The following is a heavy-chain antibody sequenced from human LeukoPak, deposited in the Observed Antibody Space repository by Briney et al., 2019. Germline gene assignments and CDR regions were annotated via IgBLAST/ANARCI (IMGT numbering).Heavy chain of an antibody. CDR2: ISSSGSTI. V-gene: IGHV3-11*04. CDR1: GFTFSDYY. CDR3: ARDGYCSSTSCYTPSYYYYMDV. Sequence: PGGSLRLSCAASGFTFSDYYMSWIRQAPGKGLEWVSYISSSGSTIYYADSVKGRFTISRDNAKNSLYLQMNSLRAEDTAVYYCARDGYCSSTSCYTPSYYYYMDVWGKGTTVTVSS. J-gene: IGHJ6*03. D-gene: IGHD2-2*02.